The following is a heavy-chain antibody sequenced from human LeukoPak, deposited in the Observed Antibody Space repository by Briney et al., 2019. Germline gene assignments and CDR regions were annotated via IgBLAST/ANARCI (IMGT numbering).Heavy chain of an antibody. Sequence: GGSLRLSCAASGFTFSSYAMSWVRQAPGKGLEWVAAISDGGDNILYGGSVKGRFTISRDDSKKMLYLQMNSLRGEDTAIYYCAKVQDPTRVATIFDNWGQGTLVTVSS. CDR3: AKVQDPTRVATIFDN. V-gene: IGHV3-23*02. CDR1: GFTFSSYA. CDR2: ISDGGDNI. D-gene: IGHD4-23*01. J-gene: IGHJ4*02.